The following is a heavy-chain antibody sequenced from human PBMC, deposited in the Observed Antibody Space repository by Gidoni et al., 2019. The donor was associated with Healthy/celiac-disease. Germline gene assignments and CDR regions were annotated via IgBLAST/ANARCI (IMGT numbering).Heavy chain of an antibody. D-gene: IGHD3-22*01. CDR1: GFTFRSYG. Sequence: QVQLVESGGGVVQPGGSLRLSCAASGFTFRSYGMHWVRRAPGKGLAWVAFIRYDGSNKYYADSVKGRFTISRDNSKNTLYLQMNSLRAEDTAVYYCAKAFYDSSGYYYTVFDYWGQGTLVTVSS. CDR3: AKAFYDSSGYYYTVFDY. V-gene: IGHV3-30*02. CDR2: IRYDGSNK. J-gene: IGHJ4*02.